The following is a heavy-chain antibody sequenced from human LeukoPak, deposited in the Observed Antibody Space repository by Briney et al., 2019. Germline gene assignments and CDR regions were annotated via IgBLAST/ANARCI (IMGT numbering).Heavy chain of an antibody. CDR3: ARGRFKYGWGMDV. Sequence: GGSLRLSCAASGFTISDYWMSWVRQAPGKGLEWVANIKQAESESFYVDSVKERFIISRDNAENSVYLQMNSLRDEDTAVYYCARGRFKYGWGMDVWGQGTPVIVSS. V-gene: IGHV3-7*01. CDR2: IKQAESES. D-gene: IGHD3-3*01. J-gene: IGHJ6*02. CDR1: GFTISDYW.